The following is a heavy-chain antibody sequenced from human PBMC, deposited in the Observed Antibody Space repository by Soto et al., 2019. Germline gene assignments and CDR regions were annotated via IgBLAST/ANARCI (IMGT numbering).Heavy chain of an antibody. J-gene: IGHJ4*02. D-gene: IGHD6-6*01. CDR3: ARGEGLAARHERDY. Sequence: QVQLVQSGAEVKKPGASVKVSCKASGYTFTSYDINCVRQATGQWPEWMGWMNPNSGNTGYAQQFQGRVTMTRNTSISTAYMELSSLRSEDTAVYYCARGEGLAARHERDYWGQGPLVTVSS. CDR2: MNPNSGNT. V-gene: IGHV1-8*01. CDR1: GYTFTSYD.